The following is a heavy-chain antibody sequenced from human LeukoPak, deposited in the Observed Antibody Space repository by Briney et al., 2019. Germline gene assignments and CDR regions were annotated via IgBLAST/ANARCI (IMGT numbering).Heavy chain of an antibody. V-gene: IGHV1-2*02. CDR1: GCTFTGYY. D-gene: IGHD3-16*02. J-gene: IGHJ4*02. CDR3: ARDLPLITFGGVIVTDFDY. Sequence: ASVKVSCKASGCTFTGYYMHWVRQAPGQGLEWMGWINPNSGGTNYAQKFQGRVTMTRDTSISTAYMELSRLRSDDTAVYYCARDLPLITFGGVIVTDFDYWGQGTLVTVSS. CDR2: INPNSGGT.